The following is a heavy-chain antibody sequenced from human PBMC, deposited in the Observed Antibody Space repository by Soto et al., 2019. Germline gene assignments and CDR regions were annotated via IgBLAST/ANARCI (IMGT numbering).Heavy chain of an antibody. CDR1: GFAFSSYC. CDR2: INSDGSST. J-gene: IGHJ2*01. CDR3: AKDLVSYDFWSGYLMWLAWYFDL. D-gene: IGHD3-3*01. Sequence: GSLRLSCAASGFAFSSYCMYWVRQAPGKGLVWVSRINSDGSSTNYADSVKGRFTISRDNADNTLYLQMTSLRADDTAVYYCAKDLVSYDFWSGYLMWLAWYFDLWGRGTLVTVSS. V-gene: IGHV3-74*01.